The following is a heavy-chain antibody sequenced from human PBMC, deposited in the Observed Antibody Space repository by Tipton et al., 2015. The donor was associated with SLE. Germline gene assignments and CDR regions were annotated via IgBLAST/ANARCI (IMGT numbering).Heavy chain of an antibody. Sequence: LSLTCTVSGGSINNYYWSWIRQPPRKGLEWIGYIYYSGSTNYNPSLKSRVTISVDTSKNQFSLKLSSVTAADTAVYYCAREKGDAYPNLVAFDIWGQGTMVTVSS. CDR3: AREKGDAYPNLVAFDI. D-gene: IGHD3-16*01. CDR1: GGSINNYY. J-gene: IGHJ3*02. CDR2: IYYSGST. V-gene: IGHV4-59*01.